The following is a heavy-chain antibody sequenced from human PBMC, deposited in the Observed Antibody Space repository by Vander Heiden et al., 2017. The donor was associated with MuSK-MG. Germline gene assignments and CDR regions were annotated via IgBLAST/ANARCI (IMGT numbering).Heavy chain of an antibody. V-gene: IGHV1-69*01. Sequence: QVQLVQSGAEVKKPGSSVKVSCKASGGTFSSYAISWVRQAPGQGLEWMGGIIPIFGTANYAQKFQGRVTITADESTSTAYMELSSLRSEDTAVYYCARNRIGFGELLSRDNWFDPWGQGTLVTVSS. CDR3: ARNRIGFGELLSRDNWFDP. CDR1: GGTFSSYA. D-gene: IGHD3-10*01. CDR2: IIPIFGTA. J-gene: IGHJ5*02.